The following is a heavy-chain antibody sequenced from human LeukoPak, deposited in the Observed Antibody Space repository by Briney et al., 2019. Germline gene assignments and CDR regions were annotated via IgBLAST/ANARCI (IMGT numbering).Heavy chain of an antibody. D-gene: IGHD4-11*01. V-gene: IGHV4-34*01. J-gene: IGHJ6*02. Sequence: PSETLSLTCAVYGGSFSGYYWGWIRQPPGKGLEWIGEINHSGSTNYNPSLKSRVTISVDTSKNQFSLKLSSVTAADTAVYYCARVQWYPYSNYYYGMDVWGQGTTVTVSS. CDR3: ARVQWYPYSNYYYGMDV. CDR1: GGSFSGYY. CDR2: INHSGST.